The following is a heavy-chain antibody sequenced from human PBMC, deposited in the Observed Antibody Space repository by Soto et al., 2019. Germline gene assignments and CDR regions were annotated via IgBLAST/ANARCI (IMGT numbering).Heavy chain of an antibody. Sequence: GGSLRLSCAASGFTFSSYGMHWVRQAPGKGLEWVAVISYDGSNKYYADSVKGRFTISRDNSKNTLYLQMNSPRAEDTAVYYCARPPRIVGATYFDYWGQGTPVTVSS. V-gene: IGHV3-30*03. CDR1: GFTFSSYG. CDR3: ARPPRIVGATYFDY. J-gene: IGHJ4*02. CDR2: ISYDGSNK. D-gene: IGHD1-26*01.